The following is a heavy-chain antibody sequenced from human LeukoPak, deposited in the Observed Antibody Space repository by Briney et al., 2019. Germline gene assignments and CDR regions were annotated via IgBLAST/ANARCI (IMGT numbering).Heavy chain of an antibody. J-gene: IGHJ1*01. D-gene: IGHD4-17*01. Sequence: SETLSLTCTASGGSISNYYWSWIRQPPGKGLEWIGGIYNSGHTNYNPSLKRRVTISEDTSKTHLSLKRSSVTAADPAVYHCARAAVTTSRSFQLWGQGTLVTVSS. V-gene: IGHV4-59*01. CDR2: IYNSGHT. CDR1: GGSISNYY. CDR3: ARAAVTTSRSFQL.